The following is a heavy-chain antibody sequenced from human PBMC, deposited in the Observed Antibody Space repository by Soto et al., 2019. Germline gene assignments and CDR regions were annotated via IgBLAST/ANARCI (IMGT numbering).Heavy chain of an antibody. D-gene: IGHD6-13*01. J-gene: IGHJ4*02. CDR3: ARPGGSGWFYFDS. CDR1: GGSISSYY. V-gene: IGHV4-59*01. Sequence: SETLSLTCTVSGGSISSYYWSWIRQPPGKGLEWIGYIYYSGSTNYNPSLKSRVTISVDTSKNQFSLKLSSVTAADTAVYYCARPGGSGWFYFDSWGQGSQVT. CDR2: IYYSGST.